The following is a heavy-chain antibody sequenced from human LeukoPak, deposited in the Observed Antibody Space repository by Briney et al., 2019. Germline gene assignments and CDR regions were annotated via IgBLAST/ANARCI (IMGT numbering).Heavy chain of an antibody. V-gene: IGHV1-18*01. J-gene: IGHJ4*02. CDR2: ISAYNGNT. D-gene: IGHD3-22*01. CDR3: AAQYYYDSSGYYY. Sequence: ASVKVSCKASGYTFTSYGISWVRQAPGQGHEWMGWISAYNGNTNYAHKLQGRVTMTPDTSTRTAYMEVRSLRSDDTAVYYCAAQYYYDSSGYYYWGQGTLVTVSS. CDR1: GYTFTSYG.